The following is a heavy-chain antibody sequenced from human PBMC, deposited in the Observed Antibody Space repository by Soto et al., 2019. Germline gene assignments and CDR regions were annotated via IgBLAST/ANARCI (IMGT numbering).Heavy chain of an antibody. J-gene: IGHJ4*02. CDR2: INPNSGGT. V-gene: IGHV1-2*02. CDR3: ARDETYSGSYYGSWRRFDY. D-gene: IGHD1-26*01. Sequence: GASVKVSCKASGYTFTGYYMHWVRQAPGQGLEWMGWINPNSGGTNYAQKFQGRVTMTRDTSISTAYMELSRLRSDDTAVYYCARDETYSGSYYGSWRRFDYWGQGTLVTVSS. CDR1: GYTFTGYY.